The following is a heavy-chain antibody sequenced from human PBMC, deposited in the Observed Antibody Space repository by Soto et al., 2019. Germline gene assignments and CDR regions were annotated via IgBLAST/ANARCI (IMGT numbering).Heavy chain of an antibody. Sequence: SETLSLTCTVSGASISGFYWSCIRKSAGKGLEWIGRIYATGTTDYNPSLKSRVMMSVDTSKKQFSLKLRSVTAADTAVYYCVRDGTKTLRDWFDPWGQGISVTVSS. J-gene: IGHJ5*02. CDR3: VRDGTKTLRDWFDP. CDR1: GASISGFY. CDR2: IYATGTT. D-gene: IGHD1-1*01. V-gene: IGHV4-4*07.